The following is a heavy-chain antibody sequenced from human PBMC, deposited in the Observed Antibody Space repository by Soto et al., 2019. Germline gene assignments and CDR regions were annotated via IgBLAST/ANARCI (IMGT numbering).Heavy chain of an antibody. J-gene: IGHJ4*02. CDR2: ISSSSSTI. CDR3: ARGLYYYDSRGYWGY. Sequence: PGGSLRLSCAASGFTFSSYSMNWVRQAPGKGLEWVSYISSSSSTIYYADSVKGRFTISRDNAKNSLYLQMNSLRDEDTAVYYCARGLYYYDSRGYWGYWGQGTLVTYPQ. CDR1: GFTFSSYS. V-gene: IGHV3-48*02. D-gene: IGHD3-22*01.